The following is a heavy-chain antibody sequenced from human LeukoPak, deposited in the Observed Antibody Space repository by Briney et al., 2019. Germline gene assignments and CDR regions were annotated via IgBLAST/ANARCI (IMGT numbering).Heavy chain of an antibody. J-gene: IGHJ5*02. V-gene: IGHV3-30*02. Sequence: GGSLRLSCAASGFVLSDYGIHWVRQAPGKGLEWVAFVRDDGSNEYYVGSVKGRFTISRDKSKNTLYLQMNSLRAEDTAVYSCAKESDSGYHSEGPKTWGLGTLVTVSS. CDR1: GFVLSDYG. CDR2: VRDDGSNE. CDR3: AKESDSGYHSEGPKT. D-gene: IGHD5-12*01.